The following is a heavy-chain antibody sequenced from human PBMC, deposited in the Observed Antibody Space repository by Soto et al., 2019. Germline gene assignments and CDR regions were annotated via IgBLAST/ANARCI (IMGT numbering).Heavy chain of an antibody. J-gene: IGHJ4*02. CDR2: IYYSGST. D-gene: IGHD2-21*02. Sequence: PSETLSLTCTVSGGSISSGDYYWRWIRQPPGKGLEWIGYIYYSGSTYYNPSLKSRVTISVDNAKNSLYLQMSSLRAEDTAVYYCARDPFDCGGDCYRAEYWGQGTLVTVSS. CDR3: ARDPFDCGGDCYRAEY. CDR1: GGSISSGDYY. V-gene: IGHV4-30-4*01.